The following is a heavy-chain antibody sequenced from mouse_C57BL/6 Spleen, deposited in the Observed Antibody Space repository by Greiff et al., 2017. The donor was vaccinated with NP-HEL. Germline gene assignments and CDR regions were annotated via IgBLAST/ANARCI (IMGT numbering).Heavy chain of an antibody. CDR2: ISSGSSTI. D-gene: IGHD1-1*01. V-gene: IGHV5-17*01. CDR1: GFTFSDYG. Sequence: VQLKESGGGLVKPGGSLKLSCAASGFTFSDYGMHWVRQAPEKGLEWVAYISSGSSTIYYADTVKGRFTISRDNAKNTLFLQMTSLRSEDTAMYYCARAGSSYLFAYWGQGTLVTVSA. J-gene: IGHJ3*01. CDR3: ARAGSSYLFAY.